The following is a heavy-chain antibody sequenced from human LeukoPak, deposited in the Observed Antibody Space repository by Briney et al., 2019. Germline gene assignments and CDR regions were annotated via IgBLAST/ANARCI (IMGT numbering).Heavy chain of an antibody. CDR2: IYYSGST. Sequence: SETLPLTCTVSGDSISSYYWSWIRQPPGKGLEWIGYIYYSGSTKYNPSLKSRVTMSVDTSKSRFSLNLTSVTAADTAVYYCATSYYDYDRWDYWSQGTLVTVSS. V-gene: IGHV4-59*01. J-gene: IGHJ4*02. CDR1: GDSISSYY. D-gene: IGHD3-3*01. CDR3: ATSYYDYDRWDY.